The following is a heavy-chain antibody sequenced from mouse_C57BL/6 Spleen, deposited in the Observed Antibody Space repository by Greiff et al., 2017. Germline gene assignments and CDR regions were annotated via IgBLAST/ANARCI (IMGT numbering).Heavy chain of an antibody. CDR1: GFTFSSYA. Sequence: EVKLVESGGGLVKPGGSLKLSCAASGFTFSSYALSWVRQTPEKRLVWVATISDGGSYTYSPDNVKGRFTISRDNAKNNLYLQMSHLKSEDTAMYYCAREGDYDGAWFADGGQGTLVTVAA. J-gene: IGHJ3*01. CDR2: ISDGGSYT. V-gene: IGHV5-4*01. D-gene: IGHD2-4*01. CDR3: AREGDYDGAWFAD.